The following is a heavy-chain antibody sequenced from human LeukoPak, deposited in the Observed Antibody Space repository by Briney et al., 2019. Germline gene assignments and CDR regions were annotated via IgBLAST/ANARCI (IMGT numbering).Heavy chain of an antibody. CDR2: IYDSGVT. Sequence: SETLSLTCTVSGGSMSSGRYYWSWIRQPAGKGLEWIGHIYDSGVTNYNPSLKSRVTISVDTSKNQFSLKLSSVTAADTAVYYCARVAWIQLWSPYYFDYWGQGTLVTVSS. V-gene: IGHV4-61*10. CDR1: GGSMSSGRYY. D-gene: IGHD5-18*01. J-gene: IGHJ4*02. CDR3: ARVAWIQLWSPYYFDY.